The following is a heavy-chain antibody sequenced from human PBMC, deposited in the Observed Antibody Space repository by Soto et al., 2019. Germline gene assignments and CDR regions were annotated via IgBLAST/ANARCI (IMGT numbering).Heavy chain of an antibody. V-gene: IGHV2-5*02. J-gene: IGHJ4*02. CDR3: AHSRNLITEDAQVGDFDY. CDR2: IYWDDDE. CDR1: GFSLTTAGVG. Sequence: SGPTLVNPTQTLTLTCSFSGFSLTTAGVGVGWVRQSPGEALEWLALIYWDDDERYSPSLKTRLTITKDTSKNQVVLKMTNMAPVDTATYYCAHSRNLITEDAQVGDFDYWGQGTLVNVSS. D-gene: IGHD3-10*01.